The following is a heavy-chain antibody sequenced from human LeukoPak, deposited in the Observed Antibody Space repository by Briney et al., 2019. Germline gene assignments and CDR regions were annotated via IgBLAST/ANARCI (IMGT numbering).Heavy chain of an antibody. CDR1: GFPFSTFW. Sequence: GGSLRLSCEASGFPFSTFWMIWVRQPPGKGLEWVAKIQQDGSGEEYVDSVKGRFTISRDNAKNSLYLQMNSLRVEDTGVYYCARENWYRFDPWGQGTLVTVSS. CDR2: IQQDGSGE. V-gene: IGHV3-7*01. D-gene: IGHD1-1*01. CDR3: ARENWYRFDP. J-gene: IGHJ5*02.